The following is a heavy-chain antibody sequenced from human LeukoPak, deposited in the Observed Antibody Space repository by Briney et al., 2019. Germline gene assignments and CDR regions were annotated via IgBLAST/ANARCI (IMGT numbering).Heavy chain of an antibody. Sequence: SETLSLTCTVSGGSISSYYWSWIRQPPGKGLEWIGYIYYSGSTNYNPSLKSRVTMSVDTSKNQFSLKLSSVTAADTAVHYCARQGRGGNYLKSYYFDYWGQGTLVTVSS. V-gene: IGHV4-59*08. D-gene: IGHD1-26*01. J-gene: IGHJ4*02. CDR2: IYYSGST. CDR3: ARQGRGGNYLKSYYFDY. CDR1: GGSISSYY.